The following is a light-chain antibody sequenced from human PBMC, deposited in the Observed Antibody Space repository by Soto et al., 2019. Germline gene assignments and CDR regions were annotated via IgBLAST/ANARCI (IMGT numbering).Light chain of an antibody. CDR2: KAS. J-gene: IGKJ1*01. CDR1: QSISSW. Sequence: DIQMTQSPSTLSASVGDRVTITCRASQSISSWLAWYQQKSGKAPKLLIYKASSLESGVPSRFRGSGSGTEFTLTISSLQPDDFATYYCQQYNSYSRTFGQGTKVEIK. CDR3: QQYNSYSRT. V-gene: IGKV1-5*03.